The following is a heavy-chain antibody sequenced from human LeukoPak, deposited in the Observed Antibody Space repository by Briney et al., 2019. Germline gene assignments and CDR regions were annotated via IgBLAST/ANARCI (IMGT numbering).Heavy chain of an antibody. Sequence: GGSLRLSCAASGFTFSTYWMSWVRQAPGKGLEWVANIKPDGSEKDYVDSLKGRFTISRDNAKNSLYLQVNSLRAEDTAVYYCAREAVAGIPNFDYWGQGTLVTVSS. V-gene: IGHV3-7*01. CDR1: GFTFSTYW. D-gene: IGHD6-19*01. J-gene: IGHJ4*02. CDR2: IKPDGSEK. CDR3: AREAVAGIPNFDY.